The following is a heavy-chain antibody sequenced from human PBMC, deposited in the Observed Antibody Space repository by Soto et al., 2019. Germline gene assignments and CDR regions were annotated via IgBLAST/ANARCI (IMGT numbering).Heavy chain of an antibody. CDR1: GFTFSDYY. D-gene: IGHD2-2*01. V-gene: IGHV3-11*01. CDR3: ARDRSDHQLDY. J-gene: IGHJ4*02. Sequence: QVQLVESGGGMVKPGGSLTLSSAASGFTFSDYYMSWIRQAPGKGLEWVAYISSSGSSIYDADSVKGRFTISRDNAKNSLYLQMNSLRAEDTAVYFCARDRSDHQLDYWGQGTQVTVSS. CDR2: ISSSGSSI.